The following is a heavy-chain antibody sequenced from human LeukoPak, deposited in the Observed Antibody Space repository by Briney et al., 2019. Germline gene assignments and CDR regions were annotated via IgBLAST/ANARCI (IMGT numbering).Heavy chain of an antibody. V-gene: IGHV3-48*01. CDR2: ISSSSSTI. Sequence: TGGSLRLSCAASGFTFSTYSMNWVRQAPGKGLEWVSYISSSSSTIYYADSVKGRFTISRDNAKNSLYLQMNSLRAEDTAVYYCARGSTYYGSSGQVPFDYCGQGTLVTVSS. D-gene: IGHD3-22*01. J-gene: IGHJ4*02. CDR1: GFTFSTYS. CDR3: ARGSTYYGSSGQVPFDY.